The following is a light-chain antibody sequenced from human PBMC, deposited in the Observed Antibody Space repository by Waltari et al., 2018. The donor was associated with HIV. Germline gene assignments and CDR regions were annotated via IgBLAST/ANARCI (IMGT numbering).Light chain of an antibody. CDR2: GNK. J-gene: IGLJ2*01. CDR3: QSYDISLSASVV. CDR1: SSTIGADYD. Sequence: QSMLTQPPSVSGAPGQRVTISCTGSSSTIGADYDVHWYQQIPGTAPKLLISGNKNRPSGVPDRYSASKSGTSSSLTSPGLQAEDEADYCCQSYDISLSASVVFGGWTRLAVL. V-gene: IGLV1-40*01.